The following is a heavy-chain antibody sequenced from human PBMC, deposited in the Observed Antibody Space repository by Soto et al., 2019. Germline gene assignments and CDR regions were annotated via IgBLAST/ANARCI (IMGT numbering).Heavy chain of an antibody. CDR2: ISYDGRNQ. V-gene: IGHV3-30*18. CDR1: GFTFSSYG. CDR3: AKYSSSWYREYYFDY. Sequence: PGGSLRLSCTASGFTFSSYGMHWVRQAPGKGLDWVAVISYDGRNQYYADSVKGRFTISRDNSKNTLYLQMNSLRAEDTAVYYCAKYSSSWYREYYFDYCGQATLVTVAP. J-gene: IGHJ4*02. D-gene: IGHD6-13*01.